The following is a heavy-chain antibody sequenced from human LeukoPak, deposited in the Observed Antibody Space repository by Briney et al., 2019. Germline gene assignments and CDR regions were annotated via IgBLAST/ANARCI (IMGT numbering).Heavy chain of an antibody. CDR1: GYTFTSYD. J-gene: IGHJ6*03. CDR2: MNPNSGNT. D-gene: IGHD3-3*01. V-gene: IGHV1-8*03. CDR3: ARGSRKTIFGVVIWSYYMDV. Sequence: ASVKVSCKASGYTFTSYDINWVRRATGQGLEWMGWMNPNSGNTGYAQKFQGRVTITRNTSISTAYMELSSLRSEDTAVYYCARGSRKTIFGVVIWSYYMDVWGKGTTVTVSS.